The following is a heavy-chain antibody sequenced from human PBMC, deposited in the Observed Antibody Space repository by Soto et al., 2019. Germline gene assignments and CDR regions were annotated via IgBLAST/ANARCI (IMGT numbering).Heavy chain of an antibody. CDR2: IYPGDSDT. Sequence: GESLKISCKGSGYTFTNYWIGWVRQMPGKGLEWMGIIYPGDSDTKYIPSFQGQVTISADKSITTTYLRWTSLKASDTAIYYCAASISYYGMDVWGQGTTVTVSS. V-gene: IGHV5-51*01. J-gene: IGHJ6*02. CDR1: GYTFTNYW. CDR3: AASISYYGMDV.